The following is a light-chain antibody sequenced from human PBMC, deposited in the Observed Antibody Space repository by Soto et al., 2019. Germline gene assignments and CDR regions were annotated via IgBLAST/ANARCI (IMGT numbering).Light chain of an antibody. V-gene: IGKV1-33*01. CDR2: DAS. CDR3: QQYDNLPWT. Sequence: DIQMTQSPSSLSASVGDRVTITCQASQDIRNYLNWYQQKPGKAPKLLIYDASNLETGVPSRFSGSGSGTDFTFTISSLQPEDFATYYCQQYDNLPWTFGQGTKVEIK. J-gene: IGKJ1*01. CDR1: QDIRNY.